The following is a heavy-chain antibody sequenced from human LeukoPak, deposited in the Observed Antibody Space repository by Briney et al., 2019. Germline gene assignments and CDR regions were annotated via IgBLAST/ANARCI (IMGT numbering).Heavy chain of an antibody. Sequence: GGSLRLSCAASGFTFSSYAMHWVRQAPGKGLEYVSAFSSNGGSTYYANSVKGRFTISRDNSKNTLYLQMGCLRAEDMAVYYCARADKRNWFDPWGQGTLVTVPS. CDR1: GFTFSSYA. D-gene: IGHD3-9*01. V-gene: IGHV3-64*01. CDR3: ARADKRNWFDP. J-gene: IGHJ5*02. CDR2: FSSNGGST.